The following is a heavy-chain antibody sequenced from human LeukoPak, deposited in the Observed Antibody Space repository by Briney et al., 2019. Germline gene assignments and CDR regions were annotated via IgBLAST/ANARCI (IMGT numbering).Heavy chain of an antibody. J-gene: IGHJ6*02. D-gene: IGHD2-15*01. CDR1: GFTFSDYY. Sequence: GGSLRLSCAASGFTFSDYYMSWIRQAPGKGLEWVSYISSSCSTIYYADSVKGRFTISRDNAKNSLYLQMNSLRAEDTAVYYCARDSRYCSGGSCPYYYYYGMDVWGQGTTVTVSS. CDR2: ISSSCSTI. V-gene: IGHV3-11*01. CDR3: ARDSRYCSGGSCPYYYYYGMDV.